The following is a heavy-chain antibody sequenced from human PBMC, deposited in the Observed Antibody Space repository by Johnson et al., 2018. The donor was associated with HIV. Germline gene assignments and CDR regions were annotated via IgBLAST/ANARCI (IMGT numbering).Heavy chain of an antibody. Sequence: VRLVESGGGLVQPGRSLRLSCTASGFTFGDYAMSWVRQSPGKGLEWVGFIRSKDSGGTTEYAASVKGRFIIPRDDYKSIAYLQMNSLKTEDTAVYYCTRLYSSGWYGSAFDIWGQGTMVTVSS. CDR3: TRLYSSGWYGSAFDI. CDR1: GFTFGDYA. V-gene: IGHV3-49*04. J-gene: IGHJ3*02. CDR2: IRSKDSGGTT. D-gene: IGHD6-19*01.